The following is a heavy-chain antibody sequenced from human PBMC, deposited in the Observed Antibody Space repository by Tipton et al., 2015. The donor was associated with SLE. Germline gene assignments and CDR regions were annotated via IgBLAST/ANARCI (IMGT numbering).Heavy chain of an antibody. D-gene: IGHD1-14*01. CDR3: AGSNRAGYFYYGMDV. V-gene: IGHV4-59*01. CDR2: IYHTGST. Sequence: TLSLTCTVSGGSISSYYWSWIRQPPKQGLEWIGWIYHTGSTDYNPSLKSRVTISVDTSKNQISLKLSSVTAADTAVYYCAGSNRAGYFYYGMDVWGQGTTVTVSS. CDR1: GGSISSYY. J-gene: IGHJ6*02.